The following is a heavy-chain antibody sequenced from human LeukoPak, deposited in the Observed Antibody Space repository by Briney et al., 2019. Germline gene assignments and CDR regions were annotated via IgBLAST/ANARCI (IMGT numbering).Heavy chain of an antibody. CDR2: IYYSGST. CDR3: ARVVVRWRFCYYMDV. CDR1: GGSISSGGYY. D-gene: IGHD2-2*01. J-gene: IGHJ6*03. Sequence: PSQTLSLTCTVSGGSISSGGYYWSWIRQPPGKGLEWIGYIYYSGSTYYNPSLKSRVTISVDTSKNQFSLKLSSVTAADTAVYYCARVVVRWRFCYYMDVWGKGTTVTVSS. V-gene: IGHV4-30-4*08.